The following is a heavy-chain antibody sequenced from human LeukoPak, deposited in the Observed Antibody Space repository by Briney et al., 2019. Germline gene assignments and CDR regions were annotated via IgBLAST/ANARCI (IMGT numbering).Heavy chain of an antibody. CDR1: GFSFNTYS. Sequence: GGSLRLSCTTSGFSFNTYSMSWVRQAPGRGLEWVSAINDDTPYYTDSVKGRFTVSRDNSKDTLYLHLNSLRAEDTAIYYCAKEHDLWHEEGNWFDTWGQGVLVTVSS. V-gene: IGHV3-23*01. J-gene: IGHJ5*02. D-gene: IGHD3-3*01. CDR3: AKEHDLWHEEGNWFDT. CDR2: INDDTP.